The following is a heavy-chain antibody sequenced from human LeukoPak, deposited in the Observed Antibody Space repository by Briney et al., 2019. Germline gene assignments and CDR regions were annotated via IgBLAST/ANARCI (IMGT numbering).Heavy chain of an antibody. CDR2: ISGSGGST. CDR3: AKDLKPDTMVRGPLKKNWFDP. V-gene: IGHV3-23*01. J-gene: IGHJ5*02. CDR1: GFTFSSYA. Sequence: GGSLRLSCAASGFTFSSYAMSWVRQAPGKGLEWVSAISGSGGSTYYADSVKGRFTISRDNSKNTLYLQMNSLRAEDTAVYYCAKDLKPDTMVRGPLKKNWFDPWGQGTLVTVSS. D-gene: IGHD3-10*01.